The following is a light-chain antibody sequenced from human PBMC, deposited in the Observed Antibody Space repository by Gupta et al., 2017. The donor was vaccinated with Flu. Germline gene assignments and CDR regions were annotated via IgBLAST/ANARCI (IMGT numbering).Light chain of an antibody. CDR2: AAS. V-gene: IGKV1-39*01. Sequence: DIHMTQSPSSLSASVGDRVTITCRASQIISNYLNWFQQRPGKAPKLLIYAASSLQSGVPSRFSGSGSGTDFTLTISSLQTEDFATYYCQQSYSIPRTFGGGTKVEIK. J-gene: IGKJ4*01. CDR1: QIISNY. CDR3: QQSYSIPRT.